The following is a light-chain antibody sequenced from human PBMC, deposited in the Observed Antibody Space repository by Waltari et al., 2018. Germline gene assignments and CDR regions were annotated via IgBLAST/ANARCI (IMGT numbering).Light chain of an antibody. Sequence: DIQMTQSPSFLSASVGDRVTITCQATHDISMSLNWYQQKPGKAPKLLIYDASNLKTGVPSRFSGSGSGTDFTFTIRRVQPEDIGTYYCQQYDNLPQWTFGQGTKVEIK. CDR2: DAS. CDR3: QQYDNLPQWT. CDR1: HDISMS. V-gene: IGKV1-33*01. J-gene: IGKJ1*01.